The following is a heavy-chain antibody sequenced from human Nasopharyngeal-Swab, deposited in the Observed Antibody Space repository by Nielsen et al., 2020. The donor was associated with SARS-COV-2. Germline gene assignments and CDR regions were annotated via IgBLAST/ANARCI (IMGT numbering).Heavy chain of an antibody. CDR3: ARGTVLGGANGMDV. V-gene: IGHV3-21*01. CDR1: GFPFRDYG. Sequence: GAALEISCAASGFPFRDYGMNWVRQAPGKGLEWVSSIGRYGTDIFHADSVKGRFSVVRDAANKSIYLQRRSLRAEDTAGYYGARGTVLGGANGMDVWGQGTTGTVAS. CDR2: IGRYGTDI. J-gene: IGHJ6*02. D-gene: IGHD4-17*01.